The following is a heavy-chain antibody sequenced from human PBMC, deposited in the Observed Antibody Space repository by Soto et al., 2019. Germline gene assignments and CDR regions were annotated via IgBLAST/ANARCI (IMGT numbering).Heavy chain of an antibody. J-gene: IGHJ5*02. D-gene: IGHD6-13*01. CDR1: GFTFSDYY. Sequence: GGSLRLSCAASGFTFSDYYMSWIRQAPGKGLEWVSYISSSGSTIYYADSVKGRFTISRDNAKNSLYLQMNSLGGEDTAVYYCAGEGSSWAYNWFDPWGQGTLVTVSS. CDR3: AGEGSSWAYNWFDP. V-gene: IGHV3-11*01. CDR2: ISSSGSTI.